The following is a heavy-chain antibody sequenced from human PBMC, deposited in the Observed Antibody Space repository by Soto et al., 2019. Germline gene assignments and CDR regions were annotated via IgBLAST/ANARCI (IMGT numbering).Heavy chain of an antibody. CDR1: GGSLGSSGYY. Sequence: PSETLSLTCTVSGGSLGSSGYYWGWIRQSPGKGLEWIGNIYYSGNTFYNPSLKSRVTISVDTSKNQIYLHLSAVTAADTAIFYCASIAAPGTTHFDFWGHGTLVTVSS. V-gene: IGHV4-39*01. CDR2: IYYSGNT. J-gene: IGHJ4*03. CDR3: ASIAAPGTTHFDF. D-gene: IGHD6-13*01.